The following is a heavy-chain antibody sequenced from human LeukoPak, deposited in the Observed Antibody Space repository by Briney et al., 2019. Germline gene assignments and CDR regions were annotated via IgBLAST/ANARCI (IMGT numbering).Heavy chain of an antibody. Sequence: GGSLRLSCAASGFTVSSNYMSWVRQAPGKGLEWVSVIYSGGSTYYADSVKGRFTISRDNSKSTLYLQMNSLRAEDTAVYYCARVGPDYDFWSGPLFDPWGQGTLVTVSS. CDR2: IYSGGST. CDR3: ARVGPDYDFWSGPLFDP. CDR1: GFTVSSNY. J-gene: IGHJ5*02. V-gene: IGHV3-53*01. D-gene: IGHD3-3*01.